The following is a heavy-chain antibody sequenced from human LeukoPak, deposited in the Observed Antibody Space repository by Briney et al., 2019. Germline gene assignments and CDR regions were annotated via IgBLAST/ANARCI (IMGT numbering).Heavy chain of an antibody. CDR2: ISGSGGST. D-gene: IGHD6-13*01. CDR3: AKDVVGGIAAAPDY. Sequence: GGSLRLSCAASGFTFSNYAMSWVRQAPGKGLEWVSAISGSGGSTYYADSVKGRFTISRDNSKNTLYLQMNSLRAEDTAVYYCAKDVVGGIAAAPDYWGQGTLVTVSS. J-gene: IGHJ4*02. V-gene: IGHV3-23*01. CDR1: GFTFSNYA.